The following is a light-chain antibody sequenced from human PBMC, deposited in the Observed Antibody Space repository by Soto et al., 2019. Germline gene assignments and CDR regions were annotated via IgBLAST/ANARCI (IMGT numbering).Light chain of an antibody. CDR1: GSNIGSNA. J-gene: IGLJ2*01. Sequence: QSVPTQPPSSSGTPGQRVTISCSGSGSNIGSNAVHWYQQLPGTAPKLLMYTTNQRPSGVPDRFSGSKSGTSASLAISGLQSEDEADYYCAAWDDSLTGMVFGGGTQLTVL. CDR3: AAWDDSLTGMV. CDR2: TTN. V-gene: IGLV1-44*01.